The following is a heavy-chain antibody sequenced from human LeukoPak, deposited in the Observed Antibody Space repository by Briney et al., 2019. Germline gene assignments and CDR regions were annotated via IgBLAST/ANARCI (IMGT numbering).Heavy chain of an antibody. CDR1: GGTFSSYA. Sequence: GSSVKVSCKASGGTFSSYAISWVRQAPGQGLEWMGGIIPIFGTANYAQKFQGRVTITTDESTSTAYMELSSLRFEDTAVYYCARGLEGDNWFDPWGQGTLVTVSS. CDR2: IIPIFGTA. D-gene: IGHD3-16*01. V-gene: IGHV1-69*05. CDR3: ARGLEGDNWFDP. J-gene: IGHJ5*02.